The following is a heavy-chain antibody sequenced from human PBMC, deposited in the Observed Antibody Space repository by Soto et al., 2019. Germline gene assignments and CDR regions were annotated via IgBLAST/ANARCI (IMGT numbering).Heavy chain of an antibody. CDR2: IRQDGNEI. CDR3: GRVGYSNSWSLDS. CDR1: GFNINAYW. Sequence: PGGSLRLSCAASGFNINAYWMNWVRQAPGKGLEWVANIRQDGNEIYYLDSVRGRFTISRDNAKNSLYLQMNSLRAEDTAVYYCGRVGYSNSWSLDSWGQGTLVTVSS. V-gene: IGHV3-7*03. D-gene: IGHD2-2*03. J-gene: IGHJ4*02.